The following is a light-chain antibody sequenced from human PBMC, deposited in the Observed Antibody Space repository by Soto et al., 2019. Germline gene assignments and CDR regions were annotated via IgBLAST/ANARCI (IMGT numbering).Light chain of an antibody. V-gene: IGKV3-11*01. CDR3: QHRSNWPPMYT. Sequence: EIVLTQSPATLSLSPGERATLSCRASQSVGGFLAWYQQKSGQAPRLLIYDTSKRATGIPARCSGSGSGTDFTLTISSLEPEDFAIYHCQHRSNWPPMYTFGQGTKLEIK. J-gene: IGKJ2*01. CDR2: DTS. CDR1: QSVGGF.